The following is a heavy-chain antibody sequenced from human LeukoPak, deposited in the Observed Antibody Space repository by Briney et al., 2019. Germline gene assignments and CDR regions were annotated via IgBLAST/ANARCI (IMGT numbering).Heavy chain of an antibody. CDR3: ARSFDVGEGPDAFDI. V-gene: IGHV1-46*01. CDR1: GYTFTSNY. Sequence: ASVKVSCKASGYTFTSNYMHWVRQAPGQGLEWMGIINPRDGSANSAQKFQGRVTMTRDTSTSTFYMELSSLRSEDTAVYYCARSFDVGEGPDAFDIWGQGTMVTVSS. J-gene: IGHJ3*02. D-gene: IGHD3-10*01. CDR2: INPRDGSA.